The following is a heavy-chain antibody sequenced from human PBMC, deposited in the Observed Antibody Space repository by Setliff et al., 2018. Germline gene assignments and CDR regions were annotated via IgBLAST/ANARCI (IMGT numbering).Heavy chain of an antibody. Sequence: SETLSLTCTVSGGSISSGTYYWGWIRQPPGKGLEWIGRIYYRGDTYYNPSLKGRLTISVDTAQNQFSLRLTSVTAADTAVHYCARTGTYRYFDYWGQGALVTVSS. D-gene: IGHD1-1*01. CDR1: GGSISSGTYY. CDR3: ARTGTYRYFDY. CDR2: IYYRGDT. V-gene: IGHV4-39*01. J-gene: IGHJ4*02.